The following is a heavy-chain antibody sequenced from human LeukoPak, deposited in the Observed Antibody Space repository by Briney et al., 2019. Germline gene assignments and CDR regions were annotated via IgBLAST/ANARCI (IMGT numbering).Heavy chain of an antibody. V-gene: IGHV1-2*02. CDR2: INPNSGGT. CDR1: GYTFTVYY. J-gene: IGHJ3*02. CDR3: ARAGGFGESDAFDI. Sequence: GASVKVSCTASGYTFTVYYMHWVRQAPGQGLEWMGWINPNSGGTNYAQKFQGRVTMTRDTSISTAYMELSRLRSDDTAVYYCARAGGFGESDAFDIWGQGTMVTVSS. D-gene: IGHD3-10*01.